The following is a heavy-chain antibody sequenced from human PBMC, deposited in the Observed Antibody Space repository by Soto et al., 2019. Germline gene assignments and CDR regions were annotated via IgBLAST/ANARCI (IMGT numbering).Heavy chain of an antibody. CDR1: GYTFTGYY. J-gene: IGHJ5*02. Sequence: GASVKVSCKASGYTFTGYYMHWVRQAPGQGLEWMGWINPNSGGTNYAQKFQGWVTMTRDTSISTAYMELSRLRSDDTAMYYCARGGVVVVPAAMDWFDPWGQGTLVTVSS. D-gene: IGHD2-2*01. CDR2: INPNSGGT. V-gene: IGHV1-2*04. CDR3: ARGGVVVVPAAMDWFDP.